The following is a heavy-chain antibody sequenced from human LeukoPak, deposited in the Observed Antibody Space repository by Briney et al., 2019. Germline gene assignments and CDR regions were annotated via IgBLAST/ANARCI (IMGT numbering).Heavy chain of an antibody. V-gene: IGHV4-34*01. J-gene: IGHJ6*03. CDR1: GGSFSGYY. Sequence: SETLSLTCAVYGGSFSGYYWSWIRQPPGKGLEWIGEINHSGSTNYNPSLKSRVTISVDTSKNQFSLKLSSVTAADTAVYYCARIVVVVPAAIFYLGYYYYYMDVWGKGTTVTVSS. D-gene: IGHD2-2*01. CDR3: ARIVVVVPAAIFYLGYYYYYMDV. CDR2: INHSGST.